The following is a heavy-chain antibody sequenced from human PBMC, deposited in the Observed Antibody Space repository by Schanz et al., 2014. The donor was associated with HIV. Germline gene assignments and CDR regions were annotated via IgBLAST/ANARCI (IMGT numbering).Heavy chain of an antibody. CDR1: GFTFSSYG. D-gene: IGHD3-10*01. CDR3: ARDGSLNRGFDY. V-gene: IGHV3-33*01. CDR2: IWFDGSNK. Sequence: QVQLVESGGAVVQPGGSLRLSCAASGFTFSSYGMHWVRQVPGKGLEWVAVIWFDGSNKYYGDSVKGRFTIARDNSKNTLYLQMNSLRAEDTAVYYCARDGSLNRGFDYWGQGTLVTVSS. J-gene: IGHJ4*02.